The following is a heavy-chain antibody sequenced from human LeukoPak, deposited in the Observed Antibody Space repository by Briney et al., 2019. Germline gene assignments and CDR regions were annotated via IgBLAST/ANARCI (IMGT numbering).Heavy chain of an antibody. CDR1: GFSFSNYV. V-gene: IGHV3-64*01. D-gene: IGHD3-9*01. CDR2: ISSNGGTT. CDR3: ARDGGPPEDFDWTFDY. Sequence: GSLRLSCAASGFSFSNYVLYWVRQAPGKGLEYVSGISSNGGTTSYANFVKGRFIISRDNSKNTMYLQMGSLRDEDMGVYYCARDGGPPEDFDWTFDYWGQGTVVTVSS. J-gene: IGHJ4*02.